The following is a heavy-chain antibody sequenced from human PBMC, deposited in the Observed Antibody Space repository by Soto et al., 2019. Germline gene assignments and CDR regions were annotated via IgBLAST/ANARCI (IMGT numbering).Heavy chain of an antibody. CDR1: GYSISSGYY. CDR2: IYHSGST. CDR3: ARAPRKNWFDP. V-gene: IGHV4-38-2*01. Sequence: SETLSLTCAVSGYSISSGYYWGWIRQPPGKGLEWIGSIYHSGSTYYSPSLKSRVTISVDTSKNQFSLKLSSVTAADTAVYYCARAPRKNWFDPWGQGTLVTVSS. J-gene: IGHJ5*02.